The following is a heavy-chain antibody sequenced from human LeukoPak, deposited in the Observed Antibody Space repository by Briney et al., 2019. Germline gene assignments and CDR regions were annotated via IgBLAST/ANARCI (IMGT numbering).Heavy chain of an antibody. CDR1: GFTFSSYA. CDR2: ISYDGSNK. J-gene: IGHJ3*02. CDR3: ARLVDAFDI. Sequence: GGSLRLSCAASGFTFSSYAMHWVRQAPGKGLEWVAVISYDGSNKYYADSVKGRFTISRDNSKNTLYLQMNSLRAEDTAVYYCARLVDAFDIWGQGTMVTVSS. V-gene: IGHV3-30-3*01.